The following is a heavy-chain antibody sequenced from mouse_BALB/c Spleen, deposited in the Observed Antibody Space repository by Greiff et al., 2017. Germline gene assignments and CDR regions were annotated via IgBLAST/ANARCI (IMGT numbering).Heavy chain of an antibody. CDR3: ARGEAYGGYFDV. CDR1: GFSLTGYG. CDR2: IRCDGST. J-gene: IGHJ1*01. V-gene: IGHV2-6-7*01. D-gene: IGHD1-1*01. Sequence: VKLVESGPGLVAPSQSLSITCTVSGFSLTGYGVNWVRQPPGKGPEWLGMIRCDGSTDYNSALKYRLSISKDNSKSQVFLKMNSLQTDDTARYYCARGEAYGGYFDVWGAGTTVTVSS.